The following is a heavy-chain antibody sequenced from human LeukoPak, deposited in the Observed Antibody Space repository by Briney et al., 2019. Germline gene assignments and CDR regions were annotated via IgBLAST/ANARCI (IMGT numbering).Heavy chain of an antibody. CDR2: ISYDGSNK. CDR1: GFTFSSYA. CDR3: ARGYCSSTSCYASPYYYYGMDV. J-gene: IGHJ6*02. D-gene: IGHD2-2*01. Sequence: GGSLRLSCAASGFTFSSYAMHWARQAPGKGLEWVAVISYDGSNKYYADSVKGRFTISRDNSKNTLYLQMNSLRAEDTAVYYCARGYCSSTSCYASPYYYYGMDVWGQGTTVTVSS. V-gene: IGHV3-30-3*01.